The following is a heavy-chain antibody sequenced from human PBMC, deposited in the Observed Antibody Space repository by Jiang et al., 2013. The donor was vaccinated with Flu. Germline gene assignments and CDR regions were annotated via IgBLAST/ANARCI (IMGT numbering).Heavy chain of an antibody. CDR3: ARHEDKGSGFGDAFDI. V-gene: IGHV4-39*01. CDR2: IYYSGST. Sequence: LVKPSETLSLTCTVSGGSISSSSYYWGWIRQPPGKGLEWIGSIYYSGSTYYNPSLKSRVTISVDTSKNQFSLKLSSVTAADTAVYYCARHEDKGSGFGDAFDIWGQGTMVTVSS. J-gene: IGHJ3*02. D-gene: IGHD3-10*01. CDR1: GGSISSSSYY.